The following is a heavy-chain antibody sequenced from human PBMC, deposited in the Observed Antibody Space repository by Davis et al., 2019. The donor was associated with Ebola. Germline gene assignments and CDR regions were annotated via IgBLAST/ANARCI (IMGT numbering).Heavy chain of an antibody. CDR2: IYYSGST. V-gene: IGHV4-30-4*01. CDR3: ARARFLEWFSFDY. D-gene: IGHD3-3*01. Sequence: PSETLSLTCTVSGGSISSGDYYWSWIRQPPGKGLEWIGYIYYSGSTYYNPSLKSRVTISVDTSKNQFSLKLSSVTAADTAVYYCARARFLEWFSFDYWGQGTLVTVSS. CDR1: GGSISSGDYY. J-gene: IGHJ4*02.